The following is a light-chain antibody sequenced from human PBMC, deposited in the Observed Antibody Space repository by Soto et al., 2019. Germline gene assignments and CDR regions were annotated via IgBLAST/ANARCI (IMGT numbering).Light chain of an antibody. CDR1: SSDVGGYNY. J-gene: IGLJ1*01. CDR3: SSYTSSSPDV. V-gene: IGLV2-14*01. CDR2: DVS. Sequence: QSVLTQPASVSGSPGQSITISCTGTSSDVGGYNYVSWYQQHPGKAPKLMIYDVSNRPSGVSNRFSGSKSGNTASLTISGLQAEDEPDYYCSSYTSSSPDVFGTGTKLTVL.